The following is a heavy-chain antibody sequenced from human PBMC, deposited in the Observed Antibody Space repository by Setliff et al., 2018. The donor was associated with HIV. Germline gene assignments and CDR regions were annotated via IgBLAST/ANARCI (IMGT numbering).Heavy chain of an antibody. CDR2: ISAYNGNT. CDR1: GYTFTSYG. V-gene: IGHV1-18*01. CDR3: ARVSHTYYYGSGSYSYFDY. J-gene: IGHJ4*02. D-gene: IGHD3-10*01. Sequence: ASVMVSCKASGYTFTSYGISWVRQAPGQGLEWMGWISAYNGNTNYAQKLQGRVTMTTDTSTSTAYMELRSLRSDDTAVYYCARVSHTYYYGSGSYSYFDYWGQGTLVTV.